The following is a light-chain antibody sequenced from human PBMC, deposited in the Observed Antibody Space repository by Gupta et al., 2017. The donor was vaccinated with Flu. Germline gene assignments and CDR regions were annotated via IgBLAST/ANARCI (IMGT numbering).Light chain of an antibody. J-gene: IGKJ1*01. V-gene: IGKV3-20*01. Sequence: GTLALSPGERATLSCRASQSVSSNFLAWYQQKLGQAPRLLIYGASSRATGIPDRFSGSGSGTDFTLSISRLEPEDFAVYYCLQYGGSPRTFGQGTKLEIK. CDR2: GAS. CDR3: LQYGGSPRT. CDR1: QSVSSNF.